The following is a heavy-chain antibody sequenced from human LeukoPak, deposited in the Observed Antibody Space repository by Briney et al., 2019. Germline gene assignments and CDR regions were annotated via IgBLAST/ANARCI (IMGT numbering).Heavy chain of an antibody. J-gene: IGHJ4*02. CDR1: Y. V-gene: IGHV4-61*07. Sequence: YXSWIRQPPGKGLEWIGYMYYGGSSNYNPSLKSRVTISIDTSKNQFSLKLNSVTAADTAVYYCAGPTYMSATGYFDYWGQGILVTVSS. CDR2: MYYGGSS. D-gene: IGHD1-1*01. CDR3: AGPTYMSATGYFDY.